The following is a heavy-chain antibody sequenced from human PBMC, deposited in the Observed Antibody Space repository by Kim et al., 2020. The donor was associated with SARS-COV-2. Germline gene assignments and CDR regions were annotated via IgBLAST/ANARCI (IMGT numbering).Heavy chain of an antibody. CDR3: AREERISGRYYQY. D-gene: IGHD1-26*01. Sequence: AQKFQGRVTITADESTSTAYMELSSLRSEDTAVYYCAREERISGRYYQYWGQGTLVTVSS. V-gene: IGHV1-69*01. J-gene: IGHJ4*02.